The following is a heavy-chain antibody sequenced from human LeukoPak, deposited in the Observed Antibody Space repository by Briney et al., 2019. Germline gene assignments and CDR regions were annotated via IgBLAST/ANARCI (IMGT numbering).Heavy chain of an antibody. Sequence: GESLKISCKGSGYSFTSYFIAWARQLPGKGLEWMGFIWPGHSDTRYSPSLQGQVTLSADESTSTAYVQWSSLKASDTAIYYCARQGVIPVAGSLFWWAFDMWGQGTMVTVSS. CDR3: ARQGVIPVAGSLFWWAFDM. V-gene: IGHV5-51*01. CDR2: IWPGHSDT. D-gene: IGHD6-19*01. J-gene: IGHJ3*02. CDR1: GYSFTSYF.